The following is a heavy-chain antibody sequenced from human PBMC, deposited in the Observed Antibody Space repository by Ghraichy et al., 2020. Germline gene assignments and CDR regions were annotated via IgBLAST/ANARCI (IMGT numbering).Heavy chain of an antibody. Sequence: GGSLRLSCAASGFTFSNHGMSWVRQTPGKGLEWVSAISGSGSQTFYADSVKGRFTISRDNPKHTLYLQVNSLRAEDTAVYYCAKIAVTGYWYFDVWGRGTLVTVSS. V-gene: IGHV3-23*01. D-gene: IGHD6-19*01. CDR1: GFTFSNHG. CDR2: ISGSGSQT. CDR3: AKIAVTGYWYFDV. J-gene: IGHJ2*01.